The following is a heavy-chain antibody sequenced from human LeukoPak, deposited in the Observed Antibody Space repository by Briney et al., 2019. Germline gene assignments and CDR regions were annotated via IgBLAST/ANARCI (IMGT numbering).Heavy chain of an antibody. V-gene: IGHV1-8*01. CDR2: MNPNSGNT. D-gene: IGHD6-6*01. CDR3: ARGQGSSSWFDY. Sequence: ASVKVSCKASGYTFTSYDINWVRQATGQGLEWMGWMNPNSGNTGYAQKFQGRVTMTRNTSISTAYMELSSLRSEDTAAYYCARGQGSSSWFDYWGQGTLVTVSS. CDR1: GYTFTSYD. J-gene: IGHJ4*02.